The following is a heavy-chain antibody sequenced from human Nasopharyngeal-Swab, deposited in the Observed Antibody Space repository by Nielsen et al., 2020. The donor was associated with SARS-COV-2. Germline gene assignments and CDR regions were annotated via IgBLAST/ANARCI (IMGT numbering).Heavy chain of an antibody. CDR1: GFTFSDYY. CDR2: ISSSGSTI. CDR3: ATDYYDSSGAHGVFDY. J-gene: IGHJ4*02. V-gene: IGHV3-11*01. Sequence: GGSLRLSCAASGFTFSDYYMSWICQAPRKGLEWVSYISSSGSTIYYADSVKGRFTISRDNAKNSLYLQMNSLRAEDTAVYYCATDYYDSSGAHGVFDYWGQGTLVTVSS. D-gene: IGHD3-22*01.